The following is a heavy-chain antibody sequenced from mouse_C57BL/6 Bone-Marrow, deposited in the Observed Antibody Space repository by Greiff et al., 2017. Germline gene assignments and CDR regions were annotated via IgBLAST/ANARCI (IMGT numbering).Heavy chain of an antibody. J-gene: IGHJ3*01. CDR3: AKQDDGAWFAY. CDR2: IWGDGST. Sequence: QVHVKQSGPGLVAPSQSLSITCNVSGFSLPSYGVSWVRQPPGKGLEWLGVIWGDGSTNYHTALISRLSIIKDNSKSQVFLKLNSLQTDDTATYYGAKQDDGAWFAYWGQGTLVTVSA. V-gene: IGHV2-3*01. D-gene: IGHD2-12*01. CDR1: GFSLPSYG.